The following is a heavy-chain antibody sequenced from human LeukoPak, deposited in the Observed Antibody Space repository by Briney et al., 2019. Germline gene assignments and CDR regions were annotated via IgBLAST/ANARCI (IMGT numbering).Heavy chain of an antibody. V-gene: IGHV3-21*01. CDR3: TRDPLRYLRVDHYDY. D-gene: IGHD3-9*01. CDR2: IDYDSSDI. Sequence: GGSLRLSCAASGFTFSTSAMNWVRQVPGKGVEGVSSIDYDSSDIYYAASVRGRFTISRDNARDSVYLQMDSLRVEDTAVYYYTRDPLRYLRVDHYDYWGQGTLVAVSS. CDR1: GFTFSTSA. J-gene: IGHJ4*02.